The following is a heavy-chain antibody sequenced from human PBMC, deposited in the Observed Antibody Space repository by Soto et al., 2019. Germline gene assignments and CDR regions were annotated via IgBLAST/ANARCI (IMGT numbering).Heavy chain of an antibody. Sequence: QVQLVQSGAEVKKPGASVKVSCKDSGHTFTSYDITWVRQATGHGLEWMGWMNPNSGNTGYAQKLQGRVTMTRNTSISTAYMELSSLRSEDTAVYYCARGRLQKNWFDPWGQGTLVSVSS. CDR2: MNPNSGNT. J-gene: IGHJ5*02. CDR3: ARGRLQKNWFDP. V-gene: IGHV1-8*01. CDR1: GHTFTSYD. D-gene: IGHD4-4*01.